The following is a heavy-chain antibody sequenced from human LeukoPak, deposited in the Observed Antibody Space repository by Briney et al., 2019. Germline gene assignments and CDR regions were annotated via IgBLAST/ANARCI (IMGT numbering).Heavy chain of an antibody. Sequence: SVKVSCKASGGTFSSYAISWVRQAPGQGLEWMGGIIPIFGTANYAQKFQGRVTIAADKSTSTAYMELSSLRSEDTAVYYCARDYNDILTGFTIWYYYGMDVWGKGTTVTVSS. CDR1: GGTFSSYA. CDR2: IIPIFGTA. V-gene: IGHV1-69*06. CDR3: ARDYNDILTGFTIWYYYGMDV. D-gene: IGHD3-9*01. J-gene: IGHJ6*04.